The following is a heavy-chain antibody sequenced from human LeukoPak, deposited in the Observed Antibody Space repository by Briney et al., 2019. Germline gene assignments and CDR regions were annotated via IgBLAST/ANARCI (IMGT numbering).Heavy chain of an antibody. D-gene: IGHD3-10*01. CDR2: INHSGST. CDR1: GGSFSGYY. J-gene: IGHJ4*02. V-gene: IGHV4-34*01. CDR3: AGGVTIVRGTSKHFDY. Sequence: KPSETLSLTCAVYGGSFSGYYWSWIRQPPGKGLEWIGEINHSGSTNYNPSLKSRVTISVDTSKNQFSLNLSSVTAADTAVYYCAGGVTIVRGTSKHFDYWGQGTLVTVSS.